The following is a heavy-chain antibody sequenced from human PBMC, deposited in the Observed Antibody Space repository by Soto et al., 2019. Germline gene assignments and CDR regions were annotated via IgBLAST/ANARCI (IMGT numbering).Heavy chain of an antibody. D-gene: IGHD3-3*01. CDR1: GFTFSSYG. CDR2: IWYDGSNK. J-gene: IGHJ4*02. Sequence: GGSLRLSCAASGFTFSSYGMHWVRQAPGKGLEWVAVIWYDGSNKYYADSVKGRFTISRDNSKNTLYLQMNSLRAEDTAVYYCARGPHVLRFLEWLLSLDYWGQGTLVTVSS. CDR3: ARGPHVLRFLEWLLSLDY. V-gene: IGHV3-33*01.